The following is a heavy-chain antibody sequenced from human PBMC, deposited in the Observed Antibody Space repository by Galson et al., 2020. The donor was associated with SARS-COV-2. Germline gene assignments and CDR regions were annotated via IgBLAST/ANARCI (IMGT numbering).Heavy chain of an antibody. Sequence: ASVKVSCKASGYTFTGYYMHWVRQAPGQGLEWMGRNNPNSGGTNYAQKFQGRVTMTRDTPISTAYMELSRQRSDDTAVYYCARDIGFGELLIWVDAWCQGTLVTVSS. V-gene: IGHV1-2*06. J-gene: IGHJ5*02. CDR2: NNPNSGGT. D-gene: IGHD3-10*01. CDR1: GYTFTGYY. CDR3: ARDIGFGELLIWVDA.